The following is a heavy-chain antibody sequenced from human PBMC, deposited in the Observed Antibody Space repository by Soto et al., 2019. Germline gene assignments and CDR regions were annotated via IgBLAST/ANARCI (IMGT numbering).Heavy chain of an antibody. CDR2: LLRSGSST. J-gene: IGHJ5*02. D-gene: IGHD4-17*01. CDR3: AKDAVSGDGVWLLDS. CDR1: GFTFRSYA. Sequence: GGSLRLSCAASGFTFRSYAMSWARQAPGKGLEWVSSLLRSGSSTYYAGSVKGRFTISSDISANSLYLQMDSLRAEDTAVYYCAKDAVSGDGVWLLDSWGQGTVVTGSS. V-gene: IGHV3-23*01.